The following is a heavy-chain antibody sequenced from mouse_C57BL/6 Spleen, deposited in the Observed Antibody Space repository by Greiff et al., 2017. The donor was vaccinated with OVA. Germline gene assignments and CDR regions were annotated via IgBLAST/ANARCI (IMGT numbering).Heavy chain of an antibody. D-gene: IGHD2-1*01. Sequence: QVTLKVCGPGILQSSQTLSLTCSFSGFSLSTSGMGVSWIRQPSGKGLEWLAHIYWDDDKRYNPSLKSRLTISKDTSRNQVFLKITSVDTADTATYYCARSYYGNFYAMDYWGQGTSVTVSS. CDR2: IYWDDDK. CDR1: GFSLSTSGMG. CDR3: ARSYYGNFYAMDY. V-gene: IGHV8-12*01. J-gene: IGHJ4*01.